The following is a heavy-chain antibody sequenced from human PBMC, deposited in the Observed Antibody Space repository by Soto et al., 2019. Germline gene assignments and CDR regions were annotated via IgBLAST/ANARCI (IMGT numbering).Heavy chain of an antibody. CDR2: INHSGST. CDR1: GGSFSGYY. V-gene: IGHV4-34*01. Sequence: SETLSLTCAVYGGSFSGYYWSWIRQPPGKGLEWIGEINHSGSTNYNPSLKSRVTISVDTSKNQFSLKLSSVTAADTAVYYCASGGLQFIVVVPAARWDYYYYGMDVWGQGTTVTVSS. J-gene: IGHJ6*02. D-gene: IGHD2-2*01. CDR3: ASGGLQFIVVVPAARWDYYYYGMDV.